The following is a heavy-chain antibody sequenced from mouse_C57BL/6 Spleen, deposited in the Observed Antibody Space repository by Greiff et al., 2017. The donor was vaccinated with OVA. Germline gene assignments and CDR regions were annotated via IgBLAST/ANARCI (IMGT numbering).Heavy chain of an antibody. V-gene: IGHV5-17*01. J-gene: IGHJ4*01. CDR3: ARADYGSSMDY. D-gene: IGHD1-1*01. CDR1: GFTFSDYG. CDR2: ISSGSSTI. Sequence: EVQLVESGGGLVKPGGSLKLSCAASGFTFSDYGMHWVRQAPEKGLEWVAYISSGSSTIYYADTVKGRFTISRDNAKNTLFLHVTSLRSDDTAMYYCARADYGSSMDYWGQGTSVTVSS.